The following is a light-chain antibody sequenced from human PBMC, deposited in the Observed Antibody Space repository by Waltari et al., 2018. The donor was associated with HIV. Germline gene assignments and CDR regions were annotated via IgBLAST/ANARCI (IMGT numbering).Light chain of an antibody. Sequence: QSALTQPASVSGSPGQSITIPCTGTSSDVGGTRYVSWYQHHPGKAPKLMIYEVSNRPSGVSNRFSGSKSGNTASLTISELQTEDEADYYCCSYAGNREIFGGVTKLTVL. CDR1: SSDVGGTRY. V-gene: IGLV2-23*02. J-gene: IGLJ2*01. CDR3: CSYAGNREI. CDR2: EVS.